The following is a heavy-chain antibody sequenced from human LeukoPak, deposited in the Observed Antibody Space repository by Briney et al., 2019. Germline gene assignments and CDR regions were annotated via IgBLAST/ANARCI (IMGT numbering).Heavy chain of an antibody. V-gene: IGHV4-30-4*01. J-gene: IGHJ5*02. CDR1: GGSISSGDYY. D-gene: IGHD3-10*01. CDR2: TYYSGST. Sequence: SETLSLTCTVSGGSISSGDYYWSWIRQPPGKGLEWIGYTYYSGSTYYNPSLKNRVSISVDTSKNQFSLNLSSVTAADTAVYYCARDRAGITMVRGVIRSHWFDPWGQGTLVTVSS. CDR3: ARDRAGITMVRGVIRSHWFDP.